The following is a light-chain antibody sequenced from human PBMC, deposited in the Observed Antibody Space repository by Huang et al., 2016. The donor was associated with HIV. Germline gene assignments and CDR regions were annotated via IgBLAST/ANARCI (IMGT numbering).Light chain of an antibody. CDR2: SAS. V-gene: IGKV3-15*01. J-gene: IGKJ2*01. CDR1: QSVRRN. CDR3: QQYTDWPPYT. Sequence: ETVMTQSPATLSVSPGERATLSCRASQSVRRNVAWYQQKPGQAPRLLIYSASTRATGCPASFSGSGSGTEFTLTISSVQSEDFAVYYCQQYTDWPPYTFGQGTKLEIK.